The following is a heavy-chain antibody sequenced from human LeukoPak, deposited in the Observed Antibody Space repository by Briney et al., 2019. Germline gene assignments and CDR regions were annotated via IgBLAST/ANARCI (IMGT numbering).Heavy chain of an antibody. CDR2: IWYDGSNK. D-gene: IGHD2-21*02. J-gene: IGHJ4*02. Sequence: GGSLRLSCAASGFTFSSYAMSWVRQAPEKGLDWVACIWYDGSNKNYADSVKGRFTISRDNSKNTLFLQMDSLRAEDTAVYYCGRVYCGGNCYSPPLPDYWGQGTLVTVSA. CDR3: GRVYCGGNCYSPPLPDY. V-gene: IGHV3-33*08. CDR1: GFTFSSYA.